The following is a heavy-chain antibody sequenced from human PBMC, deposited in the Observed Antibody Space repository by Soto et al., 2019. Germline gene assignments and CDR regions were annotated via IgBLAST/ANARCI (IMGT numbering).Heavy chain of an antibody. Sequence: QGQLQQSGPGLVKPSQTLALTCAISGDSVSSDITSWNWIRQSPSRGLEWLGRTYYRSKWFHDYAASVKSRIPINPDTSKNQFSLELNSMTPEDTAVYYCARGNAIDVWGQGTVVTVYS. J-gene: IGHJ3*01. CDR2: TYYRSKWFH. D-gene: IGHD3-10*01. V-gene: IGHV6-1*01. CDR3: ARGNAIDV. CDR1: GDSVSSDITS.